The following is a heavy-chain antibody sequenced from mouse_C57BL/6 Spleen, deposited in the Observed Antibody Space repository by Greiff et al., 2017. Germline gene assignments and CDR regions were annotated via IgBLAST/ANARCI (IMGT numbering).Heavy chain of an antibody. V-gene: IGHV5-16*01. CDR3: ARAGNYYGSSYGYFDV. D-gene: IGHD1-1*01. CDR1: GFTFSDYY. Sequence: EVKLMESEGGLVQPGSSMKLSCTASGFTFSDYYMAWVRQVPEKGLEWVANINYDGSSTYYLDSLKSRFIISRDNAKNILYLQMSSLKSEDTATYYCARAGNYYGSSYGYFDVWGTGTTVTVSS. CDR2: INYDGSST. J-gene: IGHJ1*03.